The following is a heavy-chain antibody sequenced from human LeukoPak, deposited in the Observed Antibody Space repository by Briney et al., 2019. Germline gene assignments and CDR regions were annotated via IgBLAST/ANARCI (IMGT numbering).Heavy chain of an antibody. CDR1: GFTFGDYA. CDR3: TSFQDDYYDSSGYSYY. V-gene: IGHV3-49*03. J-gene: IGHJ4*02. D-gene: IGHD3-22*01. CDR2: IRSKAYGGTT. Sequence: GGSLRLSCTASGFTFGDYAMSWFRQAPGKGLEWVGFIRSKAYGGTTEYAASVKGRFTISRDDSKSIAYLQMSSLKTEDTAVYYCTSFQDDYYDSSGYSYYWGQGTLVTVSS.